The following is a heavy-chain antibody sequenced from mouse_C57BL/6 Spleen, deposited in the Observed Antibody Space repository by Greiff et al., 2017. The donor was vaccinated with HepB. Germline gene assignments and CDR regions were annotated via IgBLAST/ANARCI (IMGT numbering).Heavy chain of an antibody. J-gene: IGHJ2*01. CDR3: ARDWGLGFDY. CDR2: ISDGGSYT. D-gene: IGHD4-1*01. V-gene: IGHV5-4*01. CDR1: GFTFSSYA. Sequence: EVKLVESGGGLVKPGGSLKLSCAASGFTFSSYAMSWVRQTPEKRLEWVATISDGGSYTYYPDNVKGRFTISRDNAKNNLYLQMSHLKSEDTAMYYCARDWGLGFDYWGQGTTLTVSS.